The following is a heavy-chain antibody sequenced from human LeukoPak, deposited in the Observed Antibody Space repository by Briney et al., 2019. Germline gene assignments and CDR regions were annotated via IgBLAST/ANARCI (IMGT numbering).Heavy chain of an antibody. CDR1: GYTLTEFS. CDR2: FDPEDGET. D-gene: IGHD3-22*01. V-gene: IGHV1-24*01. J-gene: IGHJ4*02. Sequence: GASVKVSCKASGYTLTEFSMHWVRQAPGKGLEWMGGFDPEDGETIYAQELQGRVTMTKDTSTDTAYMELSSLRSEDTAVYYCATWYYYDSSDYYLADYWGQGTLVTVSS. CDR3: ATWYYYDSSDYYLADY.